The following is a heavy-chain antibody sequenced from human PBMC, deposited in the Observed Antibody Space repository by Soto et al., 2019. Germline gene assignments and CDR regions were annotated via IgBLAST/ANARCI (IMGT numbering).Heavy chain of an antibody. Sequence: GGSHRLSSAASGFTFSNYAMTWVRQAPGKGLEWVSAISSNGVTTYYADSVKGRFTISRDQSKNTLYLQMNSLRAEDTAVYYCAKTRQWPYYFDYWGQGTLVTVSS. J-gene: IGHJ4*02. CDR2: ISSNGVTT. D-gene: IGHD6-19*01. CDR1: GFTFSNYA. CDR3: AKTRQWPYYFDY. V-gene: IGHV3-23*01.